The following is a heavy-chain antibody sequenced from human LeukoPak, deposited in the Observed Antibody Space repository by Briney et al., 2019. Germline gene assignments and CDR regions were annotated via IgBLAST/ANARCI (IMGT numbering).Heavy chain of an antibody. Sequence: ASVNVSCKASGYTFTSYGISGVRQAPGQGLEWMGWISPYNGNTKYAQKLQGRVTMTTDTSTRTAYMELRSLRSDDTAVYYCARALTSGSYFLGYFDYWGQGTLVTASS. CDR2: ISPYNGNT. D-gene: IGHD1-26*01. J-gene: IGHJ4*02. V-gene: IGHV1-18*04. CDR3: ARALTSGSYFLGYFDY. CDR1: GYTFTSYG.